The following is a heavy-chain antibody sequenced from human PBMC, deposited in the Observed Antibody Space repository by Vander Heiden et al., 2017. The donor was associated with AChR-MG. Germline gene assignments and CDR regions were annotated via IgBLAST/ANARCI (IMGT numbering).Heavy chain of an antibody. D-gene: IGHD3-3*01. CDR1: GYSFTSYW. V-gene: IGHV5-51*01. CDR2: IYPGDSDT. CDR3: ARQIREASFWSGYQYFDY. J-gene: IGHJ4*02. Sequence: EVQLVQSGAEVKKPGESLKISCKGSGYSFTSYWIGWVRQMPGKGLEWMGIIYPGDSDTRYSPSFQGQVTISADKSISTAYLQWSSLKASDTAMYYCARQIREASFWSGYQYFDYWGQGTLVTVSS.